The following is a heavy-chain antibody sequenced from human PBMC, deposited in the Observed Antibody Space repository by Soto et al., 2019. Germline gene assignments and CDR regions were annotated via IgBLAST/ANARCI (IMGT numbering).Heavy chain of an antibody. CDR3: AKDPMGLIVVVPYWFDP. V-gene: IGHV3-23*01. D-gene: IGHD3-22*01. CDR1: GFTFSSYA. Sequence: GGSLRLSCAASGFTFSSYAMSWVRQAPGKGLEWVSAISGSGGSTYYADSVKGRFTISRDNSKSTLYLQMNSLRAEDTAVYYCAKDPMGLIVVVPYWFDPWGQGTLVTVS. J-gene: IGHJ5*02. CDR2: ISGSGGST.